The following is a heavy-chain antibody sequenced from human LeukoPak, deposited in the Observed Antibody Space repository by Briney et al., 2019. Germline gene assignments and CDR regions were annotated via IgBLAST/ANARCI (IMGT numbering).Heavy chain of an antibody. CDR3: ARPRNRLRYFDY. V-gene: IGHV4-34*01. CDR2: INHSGST. CDR1: GGSFSGYY. J-gene: IGHJ4*02. D-gene: IGHD1-14*01. Sequence: SETLSLTCAVYGGSFSGYYWSWLRQPPGKGLEWIGEINHSGSTNYNPSLKSRVTISVDTSKNQFSLKLSSVTAADTAVYYCARPRNRLRYFDYWGQGTLVTVSS.